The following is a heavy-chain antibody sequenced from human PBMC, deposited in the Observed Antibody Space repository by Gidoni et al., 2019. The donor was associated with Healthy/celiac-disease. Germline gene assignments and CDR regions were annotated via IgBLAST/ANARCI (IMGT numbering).Heavy chain of an antibody. J-gene: IGHJ5*02. CDR2: ISGSGGST. Sequence: EVQLLESGGGLVQPGGSLRLSCAASGFTFSSYAMSWVRQAPGKGLEWVSAISGSGGSTYYADSVKGRFTISRDNSKNTLYLQMNSLRAEDTAVYYCALTPVVVPAAMRGGWFDPWGQGTLVTVSS. CDR3: ALTPVVVPAAMRGGWFDP. CDR1: GFTFSSYA. D-gene: IGHD2-2*01. V-gene: IGHV3-23*01.